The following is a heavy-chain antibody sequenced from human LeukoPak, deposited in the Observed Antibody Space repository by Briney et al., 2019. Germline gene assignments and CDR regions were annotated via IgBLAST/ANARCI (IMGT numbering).Heavy chain of an antibody. CDR1: GFTFSSYA. CDR3: AREDYGEPFDY. Sequence: GGSLRLSCAASGFTFSSYAMSWVRQAPVEGLEWVANIKQDGSEKYYVDTVEGRFTISRDNAKNSLFLQMNSLRAEDTAVYYCAREDYGEPFDYWGQGTRVTVSS. V-gene: IGHV3-7*01. CDR2: IKQDGSEK. J-gene: IGHJ4*02. D-gene: IGHD4-17*01.